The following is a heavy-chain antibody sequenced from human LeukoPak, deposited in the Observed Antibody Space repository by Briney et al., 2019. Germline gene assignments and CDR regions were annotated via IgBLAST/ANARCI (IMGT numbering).Heavy chain of an antibody. Sequence: PGGSLRLSCEASGFTFKDYYMSWIRQAPGKGLEWVSYISSGGDTIKYADSVKGRFTISRDNAKNSLYLQMNSLRAEDTAVYYCTKRVKYGGTWDHFADWGQGTLVTVSS. J-gene: IGHJ4*02. V-gene: IGHV3-11*01. CDR2: ISSGGDTI. CDR1: GFTFKDYY. CDR3: TKRVKYGGTWDHFAD. D-gene: IGHD1-26*01.